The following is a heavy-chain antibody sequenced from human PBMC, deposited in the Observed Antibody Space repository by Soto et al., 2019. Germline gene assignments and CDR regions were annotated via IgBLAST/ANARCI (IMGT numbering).Heavy chain of an antibody. CDR2: ISDRGDTT. J-gene: IGHJ4*02. D-gene: IGHD1-1*01. Sequence: EVQLLESGGGLVQPGGSLRLSCAASGFTISSNAMYWVRQAPGKGLEWVSGISDRGDTTHYADSVKGRFTISRDTSKNTLYLQLSTLRADDTAVYYCAKDKPGTTSFDYWGQGTLVTVSS. V-gene: IGHV3-23*01. CDR3: AKDKPGTTSFDY. CDR1: GFTISSNA.